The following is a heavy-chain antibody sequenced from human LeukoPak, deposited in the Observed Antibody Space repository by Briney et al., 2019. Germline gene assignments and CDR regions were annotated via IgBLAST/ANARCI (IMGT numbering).Heavy chain of an antibody. V-gene: IGHV3-53*04. CDR3: AGTNYYDSSGYYRLDY. CDR2: IYSGEST. J-gene: IGHJ4*02. D-gene: IGHD3-22*01. CDR1: GLTVSSNY. Sequence: GGSLRLSCAASGLTVSSNYMSWVRQAPGKGLEWVSVIYSGESTYYADSVKGRFTISRHNSKSTLYLQVNSLRAEDTAVYYCAGTNYYDSSGYYRLDYWGQGTLVTVSS.